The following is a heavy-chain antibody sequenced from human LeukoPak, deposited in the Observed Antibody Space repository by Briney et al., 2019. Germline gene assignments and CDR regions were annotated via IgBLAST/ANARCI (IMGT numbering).Heavy chain of an antibody. CDR3: ARQQLVNYYYYYMDV. CDR2: ISAYNGNT. D-gene: IGHD6-13*01. Sequence: ASVKVSCKASGGTFISYAISWVRQAPGQGLEWMGWISAYNGNTNYAQKLQGRVTMTTDTTTSTAYMELRSLRSDDTAVYYCARQQLVNYYYYYMDVWGKGTTVTVS. V-gene: IGHV1-18*01. J-gene: IGHJ6*03. CDR1: GGTFISYA.